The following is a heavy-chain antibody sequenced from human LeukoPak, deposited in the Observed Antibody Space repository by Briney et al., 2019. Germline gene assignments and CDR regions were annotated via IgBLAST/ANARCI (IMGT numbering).Heavy chain of an antibody. CDR1: NDSITSGAYY. J-gene: IGHJ5*02. D-gene: IGHD1-7*01. Sequence: SQTLSLTCTVSNDSITSGAYYWTWIRQHPGKGLEWIGYIYYSGSTYYNPSLKSRVTISVDTSKNQFSLKLSSVTAADTAVYYCARHPRAGTTFNWFDPWGQGTLVTVSS. CDR2: IYYSGST. V-gene: IGHV4-30-4*08. CDR3: ARHPRAGTTFNWFDP.